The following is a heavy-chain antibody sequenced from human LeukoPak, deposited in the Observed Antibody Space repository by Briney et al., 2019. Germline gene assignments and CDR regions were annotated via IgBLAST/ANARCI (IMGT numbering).Heavy chain of an antibody. CDR1: GTSVRNYY. CDR2: MTSSRST. Sequence: SEPLTLTCTLSGTSVRNYYWSWIPQPPGKGLEWLGYMTSSRSTNFNPSLKSRLTISIDTSKNQFSLRLYSVTAADTAVYYCARLYYDSRNDYSRDAFDIWGQGTLITVS. D-gene: IGHD3-10*01. CDR3: ARLYYDSRNDYSRDAFDI. V-gene: IGHV4-59*02. J-gene: IGHJ3*02.